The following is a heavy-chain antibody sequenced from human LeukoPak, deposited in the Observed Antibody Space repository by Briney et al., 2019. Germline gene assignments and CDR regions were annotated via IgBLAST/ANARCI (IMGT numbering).Heavy chain of an antibody. CDR2: ISWNSGSI. CDR1: GFIFNNYA. V-gene: IGHV3-9*01. D-gene: IGHD6-19*01. Sequence: ALRLSCAGSGFIFNNYAMHWVRQPPGKGLEWVSGISWNSGSIDYADSVKGRFTISRDNAKNSLYLQMNSLRVEGTAFYYCAKDNRRHYTSGPNPDSLHWGQGALVTVSS. CDR3: AKDNRRHYTSGPNPDSLH. J-gene: IGHJ4*02.